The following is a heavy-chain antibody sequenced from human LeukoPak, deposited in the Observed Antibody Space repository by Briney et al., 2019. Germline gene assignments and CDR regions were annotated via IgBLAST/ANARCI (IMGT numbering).Heavy chain of an antibody. Sequence: PPETLSLTCAVYGGSFSGYYWSWIRQPPGKGLEWVGEINHSGSTNYNPSLKSRVTISVDTSKNQFSLKLSSVTAADTAVYYCARHPVAGTFPYFDYWGQGTLVTVSS. J-gene: IGHJ4*02. CDR1: GGSFSGYY. V-gene: IGHV4-34*01. CDR3: ARHPVAGTFPYFDY. D-gene: IGHD6-19*01. CDR2: INHSGST.